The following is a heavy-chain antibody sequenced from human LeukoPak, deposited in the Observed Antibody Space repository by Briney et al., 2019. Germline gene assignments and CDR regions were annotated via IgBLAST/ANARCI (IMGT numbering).Heavy chain of an antibody. J-gene: IGHJ6*02. Sequence: ASVKVSCKASGYTSTSYGISWVRQAPGQGLEWMGWISAYNGNTNYAQKLQGRVTMTTDTSTSTAYMELRSLRSDDTAVYYCARVVYCSSTSCSIRKTRNYYYYGMDVWGQGTTVTVSS. CDR2: ISAYNGNT. CDR1: GYTSTSYG. D-gene: IGHD2-2*01. CDR3: ARVVYCSSTSCSIRKTRNYYYYGMDV. V-gene: IGHV1-18*01.